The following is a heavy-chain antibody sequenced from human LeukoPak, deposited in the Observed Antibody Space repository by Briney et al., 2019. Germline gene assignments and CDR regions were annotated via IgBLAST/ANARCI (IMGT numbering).Heavy chain of an antibody. CDR1: GFTFSNYW. D-gene: IGHD3-22*01. CDR2: ISGSGGST. CDR3: ADYDSSGYQNFDY. V-gene: IGHV3-23*01. Sequence: GGSLRLSCAASGFTFSNYWMTWVRQAPGKGLEWVSAISGSGGSTYYADSVKGRFTISRDNSKNTLYLQMNSLRAEDTAVYYCADYDSSGYQNFDYWGQGTLVTVSS. J-gene: IGHJ4*02.